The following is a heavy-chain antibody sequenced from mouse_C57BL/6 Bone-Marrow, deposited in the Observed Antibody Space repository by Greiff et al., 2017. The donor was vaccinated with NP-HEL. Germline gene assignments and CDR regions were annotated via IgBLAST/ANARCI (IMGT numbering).Heavy chain of an antibody. CDR3: ARGYGFYAMDY. J-gene: IGHJ4*01. CDR2: ISDGGSYT. V-gene: IGHV5-4*01. CDR1: GFTFSSYA. D-gene: IGHD1-1*01. Sequence: EVQRVESGGGLVKPGGSLKLSCAASGFTFSSYAMSWVRQTPEKRLEWVATISDGGSYTYYPDNVKGRFTISRDNAKNNLYLQMSHLKSEDTAMYYCARGYGFYAMDYWGQGTSVTVSS.